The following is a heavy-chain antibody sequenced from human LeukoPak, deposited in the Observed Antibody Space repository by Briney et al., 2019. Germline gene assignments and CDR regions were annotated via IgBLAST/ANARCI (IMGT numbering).Heavy chain of an antibody. Sequence: PGGSLRLSCAASGFTFSSYAMHWVRQAPGKGLEWVAVISYDGSNKYYADSVKGRFTISRDNSKNTLYLQMNSLRAEDTAVYYCARGHSSGWYATDYWGQGTLVTVSS. CDR2: ISYDGSNK. D-gene: IGHD6-19*01. J-gene: IGHJ4*02. CDR1: GFTFSSYA. CDR3: ARGHSSGWYATDY. V-gene: IGHV3-30*04.